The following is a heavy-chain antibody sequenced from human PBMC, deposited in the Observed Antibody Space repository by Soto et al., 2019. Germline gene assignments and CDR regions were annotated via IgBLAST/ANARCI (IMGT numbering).Heavy chain of an antibody. Sequence: QVQLVQCGAEVKKPGASVTVSCKASGYTFTSYGISWVRQAPGQGLEWMGWISAYNGNTNYAQKLQGRVTMTTDTSTSTAYMELRSLRSDDTAVYYCASSYCGGDCYSVYYYYGMDVWGQGTTVTVSS. CDR3: ASSYCGGDCYSVYYYYGMDV. D-gene: IGHD2-21*02. V-gene: IGHV1-18*01. CDR2: ISAYNGNT. J-gene: IGHJ6*02. CDR1: GYTFTSYG.